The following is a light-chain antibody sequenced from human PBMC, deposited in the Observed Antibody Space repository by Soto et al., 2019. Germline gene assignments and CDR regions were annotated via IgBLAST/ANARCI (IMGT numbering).Light chain of an antibody. CDR1: SSNLGAGYD. Sequence: QAVVTQPPSVSGAPGQRVTLSCTGNSSNLGAGYDVHWYKQDPGAAPKLVIFGNRNRPSGVPERFSGSKSGTSASLAITGLQAEDEADYYCQAYDYSLTASVFGGGTKVTVL. V-gene: IGLV1-40*01. J-gene: IGLJ3*02. CDR3: QAYDYSLTASV. CDR2: GNR.